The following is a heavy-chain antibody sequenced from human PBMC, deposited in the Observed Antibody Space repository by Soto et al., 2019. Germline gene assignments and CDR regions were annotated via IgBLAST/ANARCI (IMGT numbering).Heavy chain of an antibody. CDR1: GYTFTSYG. V-gene: IGHV1-18*01. CDR3: ARDGRYSGSYGGYYFDY. CDR2: ISANNGNT. Sequence: QVQLVQSGAEVKKPGASVKVSCKASGYTFTSYGISWVRQAPGQGLEWMGWISANNGNTNYAQKIQGRVTMTTDTSTSTAYIELRSLSSDDTAVYYCARDGRYSGSYGGYYFDYWGQGSLVTVSS. J-gene: IGHJ4*02. D-gene: IGHD1-26*01.